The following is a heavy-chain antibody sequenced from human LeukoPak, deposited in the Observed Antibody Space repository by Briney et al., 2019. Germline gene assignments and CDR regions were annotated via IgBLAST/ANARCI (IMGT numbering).Heavy chain of an antibody. CDR2: INQDGSEK. CDR3: ARDRALYDSRRGYYYTEDDY. J-gene: IGHJ4*02. D-gene: IGHD3-22*01. Sequence: PGGSLRPSCAASGFTFSTYWMSWVRHARGKGLEWVANINQDGSEKYYVDSVKGRFTISRDNAKSSVYLQMNSLRADDTSVYYCARDRALYDSRRGYYYTEDDYWGQGTLVTVSS. V-gene: IGHV3-7*01. CDR1: GFTFSTYW.